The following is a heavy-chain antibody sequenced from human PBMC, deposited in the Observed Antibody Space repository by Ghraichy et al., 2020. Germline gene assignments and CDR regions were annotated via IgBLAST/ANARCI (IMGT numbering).Heavy chain of an antibody. D-gene: IGHD2-2*01. J-gene: IGHJ6*02. V-gene: IGHV3-7*01. CDR1: EFTFSSYW. CDR2: IKGDGSEK. CDR3: ARNGAGVAPAAAPYYYYGMDV. Sequence: GGSLRLSCAASEFTFSSYWMSWVRQVPGKGLEWVANIKGDGSEKYYVDSVKGRFTISRDNAKNSLYLQMNSLRAEDTAVYYCARNGAGVAPAAAPYYYYGMDVWGQGTTVTVSS.